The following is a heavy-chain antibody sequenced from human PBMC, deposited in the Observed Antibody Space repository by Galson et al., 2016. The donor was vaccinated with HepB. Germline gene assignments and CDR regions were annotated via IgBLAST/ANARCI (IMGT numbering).Heavy chain of an antibody. CDR3: AKDFGSILYYFDY. V-gene: IGHV3-30*18. J-gene: IGHJ4*02. Sequence: SLRLSCAASGFTFSSFGMYWVRQAPGKGLEWVALTSYDGSNKYYADSVKGRFTISRDNSKNTLYLQMNSLRAEDTAVYYCAKDFGSILYYFDYWGQGTQVTVSS. CDR2: TSYDGSNK. D-gene: IGHD3-10*01. CDR1: GFTFSSFG.